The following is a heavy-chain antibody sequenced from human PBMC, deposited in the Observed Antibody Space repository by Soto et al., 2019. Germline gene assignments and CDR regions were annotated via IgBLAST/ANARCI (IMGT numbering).Heavy chain of an antibody. J-gene: IGHJ4*02. CDR3: ARRGSGSYSDY. D-gene: IGHD3-10*01. Sequence: SETLSLTCDVSGDTISTGGYTWAWIRQPPGKALEWIGYIYYSGSTNYNPSLKSRVTISVDTSKNQFSLKLSSVTAADTAVYYCARRGSGSYSDYWGQGTLVTVSS. CDR2: IYYSGST. V-gene: IGHV4-61*05. CDR1: GDTISTGGYT.